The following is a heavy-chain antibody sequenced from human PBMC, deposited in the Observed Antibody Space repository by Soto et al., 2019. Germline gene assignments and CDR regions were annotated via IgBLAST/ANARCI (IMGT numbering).Heavy chain of an antibody. V-gene: IGHV4-39*01. J-gene: IGHJ6*02. Sequence: SETLSLTWTVAGGSISSSSYYWGWIRQPPGKGLEWIGSIYYSGSTYYNPSLKSRVTISVDTSKNQFSLKLSSVTAADTAVYYCARHSPQLWLGYYYYGMDVWGQETTVPVS. D-gene: IGHD5-18*01. CDR2: IYYSGST. CDR1: GGSISSSSYY. CDR3: ARHSPQLWLGYYYYGMDV.